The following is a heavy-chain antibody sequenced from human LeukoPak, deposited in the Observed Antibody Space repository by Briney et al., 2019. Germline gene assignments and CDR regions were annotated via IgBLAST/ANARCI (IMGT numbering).Heavy chain of an antibody. J-gene: IGHJ4*02. CDR1: GFTFGDYA. CDR2: IRSKVYGGTT. D-gene: IGHD4-17*01. CDR3: TRDAYQGAVYGDSVDFDY. V-gene: IGHV3-49*03. Sequence: GGSLRLSCTASGFTFGDYAMSWFRLAPGKGLEWVGFIRSKVYGGTTEYAASVKGRFTISRDDSKSIAYLQMNSLKTEDTAVYYCTRDAYQGAVYGDSVDFDYWGQGTLVTVSS.